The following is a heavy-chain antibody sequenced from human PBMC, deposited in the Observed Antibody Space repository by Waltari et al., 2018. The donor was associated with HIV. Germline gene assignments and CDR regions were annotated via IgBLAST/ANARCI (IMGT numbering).Heavy chain of an antibody. J-gene: IGHJ4*02. V-gene: IGHV4-39*01. D-gene: IGHD1-26*01. Sequence: QLQLQESGPGLVKPSETLSLTCTVPGGSISRSSDDWGWIRQPPGKGLEWIGSISYSGTTYYNPSLKSRVTISVDTSKNQFSLKLSSVTAADTAVYYCARQTTPPTTLIDYWGQGTLVTVSS. CDR2: ISYSGTT. CDR3: ARQTTPPTTLIDY. CDR1: GGSISRSSDD.